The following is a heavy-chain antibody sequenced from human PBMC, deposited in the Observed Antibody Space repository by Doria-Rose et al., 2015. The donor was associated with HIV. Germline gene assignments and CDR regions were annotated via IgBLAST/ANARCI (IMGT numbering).Heavy chain of an antibody. Sequence: QVQLQESGPGLVKPSETLSLTCTVSGGSVASGTPYWDWIRQTPGKGLEWIGTIYYSGTTYYNPTLRGRVTISLHPSKNQYSLRLISVTAADTGVYYCAKQAVNWCDPWGQGTLVTVSS. CDR2: IYYSGTT. CDR1: GGSVASGTPY. CDR3: AKQAVNWCDP. J-gene: IGHJ5*02. V-gene: IGHV4-39*01. D-gene: IGHD6-19*01.